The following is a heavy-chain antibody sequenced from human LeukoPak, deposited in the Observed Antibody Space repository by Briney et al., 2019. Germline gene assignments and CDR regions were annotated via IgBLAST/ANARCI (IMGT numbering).Heavy chain of an antibody. D-gene: IGHD6-19*01. CDR1: GFTFSSYA. CDR2: ISGSGGTT. CDR3: AKVFIAVAGYHFDF. V-gene: IGHV3-23*01. J-gene: IGHJ4*02. Sequence: GGSLRLSCAASGFTFSSYAMSWVRQAPGKGLEWVSGISGSGGTTYSADSMKGRFTISRDNPRNTLYLQMNSLRADDAAVYYCAKVFIAVAGYHFDFWGQGTLVTVSS.